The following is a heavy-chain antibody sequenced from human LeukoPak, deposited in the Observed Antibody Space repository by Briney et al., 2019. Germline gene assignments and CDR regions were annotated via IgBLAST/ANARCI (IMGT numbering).Heavy chain of an antibody. J-gene: IGHJ4*02. CDR2: IKQDGSEK. Sequence: GGSLRLSCAASGFTFSSYWMSWVRQAPGKGLEWVANIKQDGSEKDYVDSVKGRFTISRDNAKNSLYLQMNSLRAEDTAVYYCARVRGGYCSSTSCSHGMDYWGQGTLVTVSS. CDR1: GFTFSSYW. V-gene: IGHV3-7*01. D-gene: IGHD2-2*01. CDR3: ARVRGGYCSSTSCSHGMDY.